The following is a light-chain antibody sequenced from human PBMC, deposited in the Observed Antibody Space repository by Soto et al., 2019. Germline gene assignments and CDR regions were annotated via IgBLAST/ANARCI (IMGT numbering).Light chain of an antibody. V-gene: IGKV3-20*01. J-gene: IGKJ4*01. Sequence: EIVLTQSPGTLSLSPGERATLSCRASQSVSSSYLAWYQQKPGQAPRLLIYGAEERATGIPDRFSGSGSGTDFTLTISRLEPEDFAVYYCQQYGDSSLTFGGGTKVEI. CDR1: QSVSSSY. CDR2: GAE. CDR3: QQYGDSSLT.